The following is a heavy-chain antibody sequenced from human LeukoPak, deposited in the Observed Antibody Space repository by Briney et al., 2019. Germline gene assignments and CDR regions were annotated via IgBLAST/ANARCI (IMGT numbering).Heavy chain of an antibody. CDR2: IYSGGST. J-gene: IGHJ6*03. CDR1: GFTVSSNY. Sequence: GGSLRLSCAASGFTVSSNYMSWVRQAPGKGLEWVSVIYSGGSTYYADSVKGRFTISRDNSKSTLYIQMNSLRAEDTAVYYCARVLRYCSGGNCYSGGLGYMDVWGKGTTVTISS. CDR3: ARVLRYCSGGNCYSGGLGYMDV. D-gene: IGHD2-15*01. V-gene: IGHV3-53*01.